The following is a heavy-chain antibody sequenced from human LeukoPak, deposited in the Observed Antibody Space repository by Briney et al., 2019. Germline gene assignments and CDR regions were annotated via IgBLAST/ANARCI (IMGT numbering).Heavy chain of an antibody. V-gene: IGHV3-30*18. D-gene: IGHD1-26*01. CDR3: ANGLGGSAAEFDY. J-gene: IGHJ4*02. Sequence: GGSLRLSCVTSGFTFSSYGMHWVRQAPGKGLEWVAVISYDGSNKYYADSVKGRFTISRDNSKNTLYLQMNSLRAEDTAVYYCANGLGGSAAEFDYWGQGTLVTVSS. CDR1: GFTFSSYG. CDR2: ISYDGSNK.